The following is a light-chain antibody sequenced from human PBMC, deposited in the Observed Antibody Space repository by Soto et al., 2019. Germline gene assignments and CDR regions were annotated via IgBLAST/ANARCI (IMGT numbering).Light chain of an antibody. CDR2: EVT. CDR1: ISDVGGYNY. V-gene: IGLV2-14*01. Sequence: QSVLTQPASVSGSPGQSITISCTGTISDVGGYNYVSWYQQFSGKAPTLIIYEVTNRPSGISNRFSGSKSGETASLTISGLQAEDEADYYCSAYRSGSTVVFGGGTKLTVL. CDR3: SAYRSGSTVV. J-gene: IGLJ2*01.